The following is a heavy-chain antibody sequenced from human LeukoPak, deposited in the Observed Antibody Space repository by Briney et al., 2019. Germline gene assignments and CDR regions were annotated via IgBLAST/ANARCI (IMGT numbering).Heavy chain of an antibody. Sequence: GASVKVSCKASGGTFSSYAISWVRQAPGQGLEWMGGIIPIFGTANYAQKFQGRVTLTRDTSINTAYMELSSLNINDTAVYYCARLRDYSASWRGSASRYWGQGTLVTVSS. J-gene: IGHJ4*02. D-gene: IGHD4-11*01. CDR1: GGTFSSYA. CDR3: ARLRDYSASWRGSASRY. V-gene: IGHV1-69*05. CDR2: IIPIFGTA.